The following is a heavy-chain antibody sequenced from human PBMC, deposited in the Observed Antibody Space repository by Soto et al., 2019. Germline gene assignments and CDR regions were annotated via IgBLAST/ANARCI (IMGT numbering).Heavy chain of an antibody. Sequence: ASVKVSCKASGYTFTSYAMHWVRQAPGQRFEWMGWINAGNGNTKYSQKFQGRVTITRDTSASTAYMELSSLRSEDTAVYYCAREVVVVAANPAPWFDPWGQGTLVTVSS. CDR3: AREVVVVAANPAPWFDP. D-gene: IGHD2-15*01. V-gene: IGHV1-3*01. J-gene: IGHJ5*02. CDR2: INAGNGNT. CDR1: GYTFTSYA.